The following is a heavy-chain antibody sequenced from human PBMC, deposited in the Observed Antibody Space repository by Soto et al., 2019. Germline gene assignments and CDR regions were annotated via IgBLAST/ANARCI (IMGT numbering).Heavy chain of an antibody. V-gene: IGHV4-4*02. CDR1: VDAVNNAYW. J-gene: IGHJ6*02. CDR3: ARAVYCTTANCWDDFHYYNIDV. CDR2: IFHTGGK. Sequence: SETLFLTCFVSVDAVNNAYWCSCVRPCRWKGPDWIGEIFHTGGKSYMPSLRGRITLSVDTSKNQFSLKLTSVTAADTAVYYCARAVYCTTANCWDDFHYYNIDVWGQGTAVTVSS. D-gene: IGHD2-2*01.